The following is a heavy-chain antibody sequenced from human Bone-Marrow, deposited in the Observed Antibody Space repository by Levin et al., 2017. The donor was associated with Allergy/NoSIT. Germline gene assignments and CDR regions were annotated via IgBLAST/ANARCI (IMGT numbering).Heavy chain of an antibody. D-gene: IGHD6-6*01. CDR3: ATRPRIGAGGFDY. V-gene: IGHV4-34*01. CDR2: ITHGGHT. J-gene: IGHJ4*02. CDR1: GGPLSGYY. Sequence: SETLSLTCDVNGGPLSGYYWNWIRQTPGKGLEWIGEITHGGHTNFNPSLKSRVTISVDTSKNQFSLKLTSVTAADTAIYYCATRPRIGAGGFDYWGQGTLVTLPS.